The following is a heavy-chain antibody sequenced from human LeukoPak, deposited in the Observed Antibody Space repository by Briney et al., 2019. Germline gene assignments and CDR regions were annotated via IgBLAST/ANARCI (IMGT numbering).Heavy chain of an antibody. J-gene: IGHJ4*02. CDR1: DGSISNYY. Sequence: SETLSPTCTISDGSISNYYWIWIRQPPGKGLEWVGYISYSGTTKYNPSLKSRVTISLDTAENQFSLELSSVTAADTAVYYCARRGSGSYSPFDSWGQGTLVTVSS. D-gene: IGHD3-10*01. CDR2: ISYSGTT. CDR3: ARRGSGSYSPFDS. V-gene: IGHV4-59*12.